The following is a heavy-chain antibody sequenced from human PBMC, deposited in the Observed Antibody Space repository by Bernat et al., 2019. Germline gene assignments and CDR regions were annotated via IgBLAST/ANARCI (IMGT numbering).Heavy chain of an antibody. J-gene: IGHJ4*02. V-gene: IGHV3-30-3*01. CDR1: GFTFSSYA. CDR3: ARGDYDYVWGSYRYTNPDY. Sequence: QVQLVASGGGVVQPGRSLRLSCAASGFTFSSYAMHWVRQAPGKGLEWVAVISYDGSNKYYADSVKGRFTISRDNSKNTLYLQMNSLRAEDTAVYYCARGDYDYVWGSYRYTNPDYWGQGTLVTVSS. D-gene: IGHD3-16*02. CDR2: ISYDGSNK.